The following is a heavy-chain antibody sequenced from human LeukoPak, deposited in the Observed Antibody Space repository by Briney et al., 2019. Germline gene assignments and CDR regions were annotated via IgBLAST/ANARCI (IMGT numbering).Heavy chain of an antibody. J-gene: IGHJ4*02. D-gene: IGHD3-22*01. Sequence: GGSLRLSCAASGFTFSSYAMSWVRQAPGKGLEWVANIKQDGSERYHVDSVKGRFTLSRDNAKNSLYLQMNSLRAEDTAVYYCARDRWSYDPQGGFDCWGQGTLVTVSS. CDR2: IKQDGSER. CDR1: GFTFSSYA. V-gene: IGHV3-7*03. CDR3: ARDRWSYDPQGGFDC.